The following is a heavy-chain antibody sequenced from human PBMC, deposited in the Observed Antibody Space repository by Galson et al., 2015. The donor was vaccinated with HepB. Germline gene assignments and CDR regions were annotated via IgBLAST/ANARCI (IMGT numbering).Heavy chain of an antibody. J-gene: IGHJ4*02. CDR1: GFIFSNYA. V-gene: IGHV3-23*01. Sequence: SLRLSCASSGFIFSNYAMSWVRQPPGKGLEWVSSISGGRTFYADSVKGRFTISRDNSKNTVYLQMNSLRAEDTAVYYCAKVATSGTYSGYFDNWGQGTLVTVSS. CDR3: AKVATSGTYSGYFDN. CDR2: ISGGRT. D-gene: IGHD1-26*01.